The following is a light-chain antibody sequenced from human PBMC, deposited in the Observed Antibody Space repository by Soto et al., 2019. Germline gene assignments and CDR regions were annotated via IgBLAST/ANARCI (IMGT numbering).Light chain of an antibody. CDR1: SSNIGTNA. V-gene: IGLV1-44*01. CDR2: NNN. J-gene: IGLJ1*01. Sequence: SVLPQPPSASVTPGQRVTISCSGGSSNIGTNAVNWYQQLPGTAPKLLIYNNNQRPSGVPDRFSGSKSGTSASLAISGLQSEDEADYYCAAWDDSLNGYVFGTGTKVTVL. CDR3: AAWDDSLNGYV.